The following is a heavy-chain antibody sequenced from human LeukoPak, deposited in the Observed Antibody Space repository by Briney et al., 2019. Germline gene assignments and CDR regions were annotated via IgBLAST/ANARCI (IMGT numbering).Heavy chain of an antibody. CDR1: GGSFSGYY. D-gene: IGHD3-22*01. V-gene: IGHV4-34*01. CDR2: INHSGST. J-gene: IGHJ3*02. Sequence: SETLSLTCVVYGGSFSGYYWSWIRQPPGKGLEWIGEINHSGSTNYNPSLKSRVTISVDTSKNQFSLKLSSVTAADTAVYYCVGAKQWLSFDIWGQGTMVSVSS. CDR3: VGAKQWLSFDI.